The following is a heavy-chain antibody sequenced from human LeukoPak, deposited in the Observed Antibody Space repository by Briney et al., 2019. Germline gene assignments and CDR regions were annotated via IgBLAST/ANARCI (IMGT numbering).Heavy chain of an antibody. Sequence: PGGSLRLSCVASGFTFSRYWMSWVRQTPRKGLEWVANIKQGGGEIYYMDSVKGRFTISRDNAKNSLYLQMNSLRAEDTAVYYCARDKGDYDTSGSLFVFGGQGTLVTVSS. CDR2: IKQGGGEI. D-gene: IGHD3-22*01. V-gene: IGHV3-7*03. J-gene: IGHJ4*02. CDR3: ARDKGDYDTSGSLFVF. CDR1: GFTFSRYW.